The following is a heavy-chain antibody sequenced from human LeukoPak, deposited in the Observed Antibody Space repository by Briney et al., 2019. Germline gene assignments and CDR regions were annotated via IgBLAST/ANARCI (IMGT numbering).Heavy chain of an antibody. Sequence: ASVKVSCKASGGTFSSYAISWVRQAPGQGLEWMGGIIPIFGIANYAQKFQGRVTITADKSTSTAYMELSSLRSEDTAVYYCARDRPLAVAGDRWGQGTLVTVSS. J-gene: IGHJ4*02. V-gene: IGHV1-69*10. CDR3: ARDRPLAVAGDR. CDR1: GGTFSSYA. CDR2: IIPIFGIA. D-gene: IGHD6-19*01.